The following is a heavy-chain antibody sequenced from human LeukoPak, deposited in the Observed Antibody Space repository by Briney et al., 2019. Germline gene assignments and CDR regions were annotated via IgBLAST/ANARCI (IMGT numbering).Heavy chain of an antibody. CDR2: ICSSSNII. D-gene: IGHD2-21*01. CDR3: VRDRAYSFDY. V-gene: IGHV3-48*02. Sequence: PGGSLRLSCAASGFTFSGYAMNWVRQAPGKGLEWVSHIYICSSSNIISYADSVKGRFTISRDNAQTALYLQMNGLRDEDTAVYYCVRDRAYSFDYWGQGILVTVSS. CDR1: GFTFSGYA. J-gene: IGHJ4*02.